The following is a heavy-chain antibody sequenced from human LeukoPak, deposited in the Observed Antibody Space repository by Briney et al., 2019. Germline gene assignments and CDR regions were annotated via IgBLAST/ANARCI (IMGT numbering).Heavy chain of an antibody. D-gene: IGHD6-6*01. CDR3: ARSRISAPVDY. J-gene: IGHJ4*02. V-gene: IGHV1-2*02. CDR2: INTHSGGK. Sequence: ASVKVSCKASGYTFTDYYMHWVRQAPGQGLEWMGWINTHSGGKSYAQKFQGRVTMTRDTSISTGFMELKSLGSDDTAVYYCARSRISAPVDYWGQGTLVTVSS. CDR1: GYTFTDYY.